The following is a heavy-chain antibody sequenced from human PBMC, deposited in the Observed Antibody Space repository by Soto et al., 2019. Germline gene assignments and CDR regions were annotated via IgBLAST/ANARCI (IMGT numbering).Heavy chain of an antibody. CDR3: ARGSSWGRFDP. CDR1: GGSISSSYW. D-gene: IGHD6-13*01. J-gene: IGHJ5*02. CDR2: IYHSGST. V-gene: IGHV4-4*02. Sequence: QVQLQESGPGLVKPSGTLSLTCAVSGGSISSSYWWSWVRQPPGKGLEWIGEIYHSGSTNYNPSLRSRATTSVDKSKNQFSLQLTSVTAADTAVYYCARGSSWGRFDPWGQGTLVTVSS.